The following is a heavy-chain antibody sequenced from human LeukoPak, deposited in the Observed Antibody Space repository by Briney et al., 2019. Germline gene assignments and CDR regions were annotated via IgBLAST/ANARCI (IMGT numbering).Heavy chain of an antibody. CDR1: GGSFSGYY. CDR2: INHSGST. D-gene: IGHD3-10*01. V-gene: IGHV4-34*01. CDR3: ARVGRNRLLWFGELSTNAFDI. Sequence: PSETLSLTCAVYGGSFSGYYWSWIRQPPGKGLEWIGEINHSGSTNYNPSLKSRVTISVDTSKNQFSLKLSSVTAADTAVYYCARVGRNRLLWFGELSTNAFDIWGQGTMVTVSS. J-gene: IGHJ3*02.